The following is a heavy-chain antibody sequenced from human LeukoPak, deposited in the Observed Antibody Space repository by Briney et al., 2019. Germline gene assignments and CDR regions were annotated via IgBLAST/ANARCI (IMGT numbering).Heavy chain of an antibody. D-gene: IGHD6-19*01. Sequence: GGSLRLSCAASGFTFSSYSMNWVRQAPGKGLEWISYISTSSGTIYYADSVKGRFTISRDNAKNSLYLQMNSLRDEDTAVYYCARQRGSGALIDYWGQGTLVTVSS. J-gene: IGHJ4*02. CDR2: ISTSSGTI. V-gene: IGHV3-48*02. CDR3: ARQRGSGALIDY. CDR1: GFTFSSYS.